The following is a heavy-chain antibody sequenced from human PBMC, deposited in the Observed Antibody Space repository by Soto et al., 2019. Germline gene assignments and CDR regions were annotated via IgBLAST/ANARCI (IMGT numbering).Heavy chain of an antibody. J-gene: IGHJ4*02. CDR3: AKRREPDYGDYSTPGGDDY. Sequence: GGSLRLSCAASGFTFSSYAMSWVRQAPGKGLEWVSAISGSGGSTYYADSVKGRFTISRDNSKNTLYLQMNSLRAEDTAVYYCAKRREPDYGDYSTPGGDDYWGQGTLVTVSS. CDR1: GFTFSSYA. V-gene: IGHV3-23*01. CDR2: ISGSGGST. D-gene: IGHD4-17*01.